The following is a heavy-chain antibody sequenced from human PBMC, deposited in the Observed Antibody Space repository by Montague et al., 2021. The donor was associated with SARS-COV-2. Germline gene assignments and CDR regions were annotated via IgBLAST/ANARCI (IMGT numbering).Heavy chain of an antibody. CDR1: GGSISSYS. D-gene: IGHD3-10*01. CDR3: ARASITMVRGVTRWYFDL. Sequence: SETLSLTCTVSGGSISSYSWSWIRQPPGKRLEWIGYIYYSGSTNYNPSLKSRVTISVDTSKNQFSLKLSSVTAADTAVYYCARASITMVRGVTRWYFDLWGRGTLVTVAS. V-gene: IGHV4-59*13. J-gene: IGHJ2*01. CDR2: IYYSGST.